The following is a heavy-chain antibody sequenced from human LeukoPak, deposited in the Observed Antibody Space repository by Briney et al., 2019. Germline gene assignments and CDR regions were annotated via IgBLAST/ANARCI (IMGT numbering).Heavy chain of an antibody. V-gene: IGHV3-7*03. CDR2: IKQDGSEK. D-gene: IGHD3-3*01. CDR1: EFTFSSYW. CDR3: AKDGLRFLEWSYFDY. Sequence: DPGGSLRLSCAASEFTFSSYWMSWVRQAPGKGLEWVASIKQDGSEKYYVDSVKGRVTISRDNAKNSLYLQMNSLRAEDTAVYYCAKDGLRFLEWSYFDYWGQGTLVTVSS. J-gene: IGHJ4*02.